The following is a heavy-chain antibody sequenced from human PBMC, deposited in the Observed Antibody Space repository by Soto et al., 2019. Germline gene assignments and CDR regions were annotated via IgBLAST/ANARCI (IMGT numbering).Heavy chain of an antibody. J-gene: IGHJ6*02. D-gene: IGHD2-15*01. CDR1: GYTFTGYY. Sequence: EASVKVSCKASGYTFTGYYMHWVRQAPGQGLEWMARINPNSGGTNYAQKFQGWVTMTRDTSISTVYMELSRLRSEDTAVYYCARGKDLPYYYYGLDVWGQGTTVTVSS. CDR3: ARGKDLPYYYYGLDV. CDR2: INPNSGGT. V-gene: IGHV1-2*04.